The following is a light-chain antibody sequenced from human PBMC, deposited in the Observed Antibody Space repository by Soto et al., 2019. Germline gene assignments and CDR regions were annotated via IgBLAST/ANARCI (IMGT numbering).Light chain of an antibody. CDR3: AAWDDTLSGLV. Sequence: QSVLTQPPSASGTPGQTVTISCSGRNSNIGSNYVYWYQQLTGTAPRLLMYRADQRPSGVPDRFSGSKSGTSASRAISGLRSEDDADYYYAAWDDTLSGLVFGGGNNLTVL. V-gene: IGLV1-47*01. CDR2: RAD. CDR1: NSNIGSNY. J-gene: IGLJ2*01.